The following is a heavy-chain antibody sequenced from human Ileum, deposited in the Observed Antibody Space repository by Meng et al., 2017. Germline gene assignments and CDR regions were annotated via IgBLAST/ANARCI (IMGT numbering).Heavy chain of an antibody. Sequence: QVQLVQSRAEVKKPGASVKVSCKASGYTFSSLDINWVRQAPGQGLEWMGWMSPRSDDTGYAQKFQGRVTMTRDTSISTAYMELSSLTSEDTAIYYCARGVTAGLDYWGQGTLVTVSS. V-gene: IGHV1-8*01. CDR3: ARGVTAGLDY. CDR2: MSPRSDDT. D-gene: IGHD5-18*01. J-gene: IGHJ4*02. CDR1: GYTFSSLD.